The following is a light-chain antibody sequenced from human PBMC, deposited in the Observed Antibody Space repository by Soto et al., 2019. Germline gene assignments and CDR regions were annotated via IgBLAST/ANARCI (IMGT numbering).Light chain of an antibody. J-gene: IGLJ2*01. CDR3: YSAADNNLRV. Sequence: SYELTQPSSVSVSPGQTARITCSGDVLAKKYARGFQQKPGQAPVLVIYKDSERPSGIPERFSGSSSGTTVTLTISGAQVEDEADYYCYSAADNNLRVFGGGTKVTVL. CDR2: KDS. V-gene: IGLV3-27*01. CDR1: VLAKKY.